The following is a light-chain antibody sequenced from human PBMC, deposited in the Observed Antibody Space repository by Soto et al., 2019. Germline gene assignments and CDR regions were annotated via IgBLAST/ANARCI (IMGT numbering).Light chain of an antibody. V-gene: IGKV1-5*01. J-gene: IGKJ1*01. CDR2: DAS. CDR1: QSVSSW. Sequence: DIQMTQSPPTLPAFVGDTVTITCRASQSVSSWLAWYQQKPGTAPNLLIYDASSLARGVPSRFSGSGSGKKFTLTIRSLQPDDFATYYCQQYISFPKTFGQGTKVEMK. CDR3: QQYISFPKT.